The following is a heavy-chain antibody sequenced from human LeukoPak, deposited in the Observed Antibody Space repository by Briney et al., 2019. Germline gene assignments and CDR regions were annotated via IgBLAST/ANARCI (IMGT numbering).Heavy chain of an antibody. CDR1: GFIFSNYW. CDR2: INSDGRST. CDR3: AREGLGDGFDV. Sequence: PGGSLRLSCAASGFIFSNYWMHWVRQAPGKGLVWVSRINSDGRSTSYADSVRGRFTISRDNAKNTLYLQMTGLRAEDTAVYYCAREGLGDGFDVWGQGTMVTVSS. V-gene: IGHV3-74*01. J-gene: IGHJ3*01. D-gene: IGHD3/OR15-3a*01.